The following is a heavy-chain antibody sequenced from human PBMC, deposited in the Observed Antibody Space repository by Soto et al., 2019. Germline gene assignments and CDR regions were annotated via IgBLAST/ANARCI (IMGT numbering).Heavy chain of an antibody. D-gene: IGHD3-22*01. CDR3: ARGDYHDSGTYYRSESYFDY. Sequence: QVQLQESGPGLVKPSETLSLTCTVSGGAISSYYWSWIRQSPGERLEWIGYINYSGSTNYNPSLKSRVTISLDRPNTQFSLRVSSVTAADTAVYYCARGDYHDSGTYYRSESYFDYWGQGALVTVSS. CDR1: GGAISSYY. CDR2: INYSGST. J-gene: IGHJ4*02. V-gene: IGHV4-59*01.